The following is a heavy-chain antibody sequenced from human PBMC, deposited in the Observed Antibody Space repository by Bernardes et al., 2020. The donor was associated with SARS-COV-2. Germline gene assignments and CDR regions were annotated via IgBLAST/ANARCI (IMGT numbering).Heavy chain of an antibody. CDR3: ARDLGYCTNGVCSP. D-gene: IGHD2-8*01. J-gene: IGHJ5*02. CDR1: GFTFGSAC. Sequence: GGSLRLSCAASGFTFGSACFHWVRQAPGKGLGWVSRINPDGSSTNYADSVKGRFTISRDNAKNMLFLQMSGLRAEDTAMYYCARDLGYCTNGVCSPWGQGTLVTVSS. CDR2: INPDGSST. V-gene: IGHV3-74*01.